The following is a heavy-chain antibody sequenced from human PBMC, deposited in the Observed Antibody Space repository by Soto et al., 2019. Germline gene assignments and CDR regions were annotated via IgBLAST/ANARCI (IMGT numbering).Heavy chain of an antibody. V-gene: IGHV4-4*02. CDR1: GDSMSSADW. D-gene: IGHD6-25*01. J-gene: IGHJ4*02. CDR2: IHHSGGI. CDR3: VCNGYYSLDH. Sequence: QVQLQESGPGLVKPSGTLSLTCAVSGDSMSSADWWSWVRQPPGKGLEWIGEIHHSGGINYHPSLRSRGTISVDMSKNQFSLNLSSVTAADTAVYFCVCNGYYSLDHWGQGTLVIVSP.